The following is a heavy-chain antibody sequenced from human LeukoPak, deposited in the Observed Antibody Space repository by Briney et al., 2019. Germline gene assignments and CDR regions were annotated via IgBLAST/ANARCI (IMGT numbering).Heavy chain of an antibody. J-gene: IGHJ3*02. Sequence: GGSLRLSCAASGFTFNSYGMNWVRQAPGKGLEWVAFIRYDGRNKYYADSVKGRFTISRDNSKNTLYLQMNSLSAEDTAVYYCVRDVLFAVGDTFDIWGQGTMVTVS. CDR3: VRDVLFAVGDTFDI. D-gene: IGHD3-10*02. CDR2: IRYDGRNK. V-gene: IGHV3-30*02. CDR1: GFTFNSYG.